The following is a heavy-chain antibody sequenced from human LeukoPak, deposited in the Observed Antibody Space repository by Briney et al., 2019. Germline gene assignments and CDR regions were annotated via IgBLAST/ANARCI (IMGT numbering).Heavy chain of an antibody. CDR2: IRYDGSNK. CDR3: AKVNGGSYGSRYYYYYMDV. V-gene: IGHV3-30*02. Sequence: QPGGSLRLSCAASGFTFSSYGMHWVRQAPGKGLEWVAFIRYDGSNKYYADSVKGRFTISRDNSKNTLYLQMNSLRAEDTAVYYCAKVNGGSYGSRYYYYYMDVWGKGTTVTVSS. D-gene: IGHD1-26*01. J-gene: IGHJ6*03. CDR1: GFTFSSYG.